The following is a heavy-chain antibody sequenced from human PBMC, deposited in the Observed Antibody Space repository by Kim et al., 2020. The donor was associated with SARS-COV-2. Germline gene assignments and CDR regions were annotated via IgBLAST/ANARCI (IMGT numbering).Heavy chain of an antibody. Sequence: SETLSLTCTVSGGSISSSSYYWGWIRQPPGKGLEWIGSIYYSGSTYYNPSLKSRVTISVDTSKNQFSLKLSSVTAADTAVYYCARAKIRRGYSGYDYGCFDYWGQGTRVTVSS. J-gene: IGHJ4*02. D-gene: IGHD5-12*01. V-gene: IGHV4-39*01. CDR3: ARAKIRRGYSGYDYGCFDY. CDR2: IYYSGST. CDR1: GGSISSSSYY.